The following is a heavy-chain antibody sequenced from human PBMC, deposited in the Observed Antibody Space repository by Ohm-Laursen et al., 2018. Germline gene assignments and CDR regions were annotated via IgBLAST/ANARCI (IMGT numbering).Heavy chain of an antibody. CDR1: GFIFRNFG. CDR2: IWYDGSNK. V-gene: IGHV3-33*06. J-gene: IGHJ2*01. CDR3: AKSEPTYYYDSSGYYYAWYFDL. Sequence: SSLRLSCTASGFIFRNFGMHWVRQAPGKGLEWVAAIWYDGSNKYYADSVKGRFTISRDNSRNTLYLEMNSLRAEDTAVYYCAKSEPTYYYDSSGYYYAWYFDLWGRGTLVTVSS. D-gene: IGHD3-22*01.